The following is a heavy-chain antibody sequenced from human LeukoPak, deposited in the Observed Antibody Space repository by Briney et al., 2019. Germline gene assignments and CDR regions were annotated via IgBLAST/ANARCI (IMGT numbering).Heavy chain of an antibody. J-gene: IGHJ4*02. CDR3: AKGLGHFVALRFLEPGGYFDY. CDR2: ISWDGGST. Sequence: QPGGSLRLSCAASAFTFDDYTMHWVRQGPGKGLEWVSLISWDGGSTYYADSVKGRFTISRDNSKNSLYLRMNSLRTEDTALYYCAKGLGHFVALRFLEPGGYFDYWGQGTLVTVSS. CDR1: AFTFDDYT. D-gene: IGHD3-3*01. V-gene: IGHV3-43*01.